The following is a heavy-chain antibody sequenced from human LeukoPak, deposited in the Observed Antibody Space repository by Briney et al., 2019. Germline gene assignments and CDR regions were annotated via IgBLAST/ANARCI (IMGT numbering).Heavy chain of an antibody. J-gene: IGHJ4*02. CDR3: ARATSDFWSGYYVY. CDR2: ISAYNGYT. V-gene: IGHV1-18*01. CDR1: GYTFTSYG. D-gene: IGHD3-3*01. Sequence: ASVKVSCKASGYTFTSYGISGVRQAPGQGLEWMGWISAYNGYTNYPQKLQGRVTMTTDTSTRTAYMELSSLRSVDTAVYYCARATSDFWSGYYVYWGPGTLVTVSS.